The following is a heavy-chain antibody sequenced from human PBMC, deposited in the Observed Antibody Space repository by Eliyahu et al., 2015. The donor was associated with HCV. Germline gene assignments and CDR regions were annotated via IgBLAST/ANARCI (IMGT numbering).Heavy chain of an antibody. D-gene: IGHD3-3*01. Sequence: QVQLVESGGGVVQPGRSLRLSCAAXGFXFSSYGMHWXRQAPGKGLEWVAVIWYDGSNKYYADSVKGRFTISRDNSKNTLYLQMNSLRAEDTAVYYCARDGVPTIFGVVGYYYGMDVWGQGTTVTVSS. CDR2: IWYDGSNK. J-gene: IGHJ6*02. CDR3: ARDGVPTIFGVVGYYYGMDV. CDR1: GFXFSSYG. V-gene: IGHV3-33*01.